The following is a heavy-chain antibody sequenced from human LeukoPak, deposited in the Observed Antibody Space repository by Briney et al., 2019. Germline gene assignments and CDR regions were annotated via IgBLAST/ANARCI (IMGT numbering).Heavy chain of an antibody. CDR1: GFTVSSNY. D-gene: IGHD3-22*01. J-gene: IGHJ4*02. CDR2: IYSGGNT. CDR3: VRDTGDYHNSAYFDY. Sequence: GGSLRLSCAASGFTVSSNYMSWVRQAPGKGLEWVSVIYSGGNTYYADSVKGRFTISRDNSKNTLYLQMNSLRAEDTAVYYCVRDTGDYHNSAYFDYWGQGTLVTVPS. V-gene: IGHV3-53*01.